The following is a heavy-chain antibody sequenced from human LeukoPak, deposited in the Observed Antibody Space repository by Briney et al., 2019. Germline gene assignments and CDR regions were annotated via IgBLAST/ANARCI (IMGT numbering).Heavy chain of an antibody. V-gene: IGHV3-53*01. CDR1: GFTVSSNY. CDR3: AREPRLVDVGAVPFDY. CDR2: IYSGGST. Sequence: GGSLRLSCAASGFTVSSNYMSWVRQAPGKGLEWFSVIYSGGSTYYADSVKGRFTISRDNSKNTLYLQMNSLRAEDTAVYYCAREPRLVDVGAVPFDYWGQGTLVTVSS. J-gene: IGHJ4*02. D-gene: IGHD1-26*01.